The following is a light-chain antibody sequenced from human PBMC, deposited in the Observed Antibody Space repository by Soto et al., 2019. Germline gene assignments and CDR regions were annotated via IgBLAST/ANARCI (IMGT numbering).Light chain of an antibody. J-gene: IGKJ1*01. CDR3: QQYHRYST. V-gene: IGKV1-5*01. CDR2: DVS. CDR1: QNINAW. Sequence: DMQMTQAPSTLSASVGDRVTITCRASQNINAWLAWYQQKPGKAPKLLIYDVSTLHSGVPARFSGSASGTELTLTISYLESDDFATYYCQQYHRYSTFGQGTRVDIK.